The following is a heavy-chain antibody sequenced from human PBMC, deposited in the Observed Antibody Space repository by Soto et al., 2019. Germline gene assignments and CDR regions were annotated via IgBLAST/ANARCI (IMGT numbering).Heavy chain of an antibody. D-gene: IGHD6-13*01. Sequence: VSVKVSYKASGYTFTSYDINWVRQATGQGLEWMGWMNPNSGNTGYAQKFQGRVTMTRNTSISTAYMELSSLRSEDTAVYYCARAPRQVAAAGTNWGQGTLVTVSS. J-gene: IGHJ4*02. V-gene: IGHV1-8*02. CDR3: ARAPRQVAAAGTN. CDR1: GYTFTSYD. CDR2: MNPNSGNT.